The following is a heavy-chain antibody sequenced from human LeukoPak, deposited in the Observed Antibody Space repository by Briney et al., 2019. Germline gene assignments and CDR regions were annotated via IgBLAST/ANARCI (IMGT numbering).Heavy chain of an antibody. Sequence: PGGSLRLSCAASGFTFSSYSMNWVRQAPGKGLEWVSSISSSSSYIYYADSVKGRFTISRDNAKNSLYLQMNSLRAEDTAVYYCARGMIVPRGFDYRGQGTLVTVSS. V-gene: IGHV3-21*01. CDR1: GFTFSSYS. CDR3: ARGMIVPRGFDY. D-gene: IGHD3-22*01. J-gene: IGHJ4*02. CDR2: ISSSSSYI.